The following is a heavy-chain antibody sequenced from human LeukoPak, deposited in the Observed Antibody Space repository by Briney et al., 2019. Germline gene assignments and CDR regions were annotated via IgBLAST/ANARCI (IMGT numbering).Heavy chain of an antibody. CDR3: AKPSFDYGDYFDY. CDR1: GFTLSGYS. Sequence: GGSLRLSCAVSGFTLSGYSMNWVRQAPGKGLEWVSSISSSTAYIYYADSMKGRLTVSRDNSKNTLYLQMNSLRAEDTAVYYCAKPSFDYGDYFDYWGQGTLVTVSS. J-gene: IGHJ4*02. D-gene: IGHD4-17*01. V-gene: IGHV3-21*04. CDR2: ISSSTAYI.